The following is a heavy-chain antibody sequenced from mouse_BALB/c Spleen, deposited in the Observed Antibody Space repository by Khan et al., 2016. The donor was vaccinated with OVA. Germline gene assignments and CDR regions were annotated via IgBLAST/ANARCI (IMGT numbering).Heavy chain of an antibody. V-gene: IGHV3-2*02. D-gene: IGHD1-2*01. J-gene: IGHJ2*01. CDR3: ARTARIKY. Sequence: EVQLQDSGPGLVKPSQSLSLTCTVTGYSITSGYGWNWIRQFPGNKLEWMGYISYSGSTNYNPSPKSRISIIRDTSKNHVFLQLNSWTTEDTATYYCARTARIKYWGKGTTLTVSS. CDR1: GYSITSGYG. CDR2: ISYSGST.